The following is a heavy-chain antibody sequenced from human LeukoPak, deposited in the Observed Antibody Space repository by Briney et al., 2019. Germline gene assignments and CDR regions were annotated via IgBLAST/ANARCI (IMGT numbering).Heavy chain of an antibody. V-gene: IGHV1-2*02. J-gene: IGHJ5*02. Sequence: ASVKVSCKASGYTFTSYYMHWVRQAPGQGLEWTGWINPNSGGTNYAQKFQGRVTMTRDTSISTAYMELSRLRSDDTAVYYCARDNDYYDSSGYYFNWFDPWGQGTLVTVSS. CDR3: ARDNDYYDSSGYYFNWFDP. D-gene: IGHD3-22*01. CDR1: GYTFTSYY. CDR2: INPNSGGT.